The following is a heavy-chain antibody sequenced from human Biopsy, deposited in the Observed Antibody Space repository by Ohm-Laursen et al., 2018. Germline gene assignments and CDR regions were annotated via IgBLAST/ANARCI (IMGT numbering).Heavy chain of an antibody. CDR3: ARDTLMAQHLVPGENWFDP. CDR2: ITSGGSTT. D-gene: IGHD3-10*01. V-gene: IGHV3-11*01. CDR1: GFTFSDYY. J-gene: IGHJ5*02. Sequence: SLRLSCAASGFTFSDYYMSWIRQAPGKGLEWVSYITSGGSTTDYADFVKGRFTISRDNAKSSLFLQMNSLRAEDTAVYYCARDTLMAQHLVPGENWFDPWGQGTLVTVSS.